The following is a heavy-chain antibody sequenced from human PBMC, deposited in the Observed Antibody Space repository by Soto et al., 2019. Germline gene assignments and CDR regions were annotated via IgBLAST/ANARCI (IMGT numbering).Heavy chain of an antibody. CDR3: ARSLPAAGFDY. J-gene: IGHJ4*02. Sequence: GGSLRLSCAASGFTFSSYSMNWVRQAPGRGLEWVSSISSSSSYIYYADSVKGRFTISRDNAKNSLYLQMNSLRAEDTAVYYCARSLPAAGFDYWGQGTLVTVSS. V-gene: IGHV3-21*01. CDR1: GFTFSSYS. D-gene: IGHD6-13*01. CDR2: ISSSSSYI.